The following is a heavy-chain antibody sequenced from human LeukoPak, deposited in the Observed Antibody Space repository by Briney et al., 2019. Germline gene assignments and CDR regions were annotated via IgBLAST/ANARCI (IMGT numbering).Heavy chain of an antibody. D-gene: IGHD3-3*01. CDR1: GFTFSSYG. V-gene: IGHV3-30*02. Sequence: GGSLRLSCAASGFTFSSYGMHWVRQAPGKGLEWVAFIRYDGSDKFYADSVKGRFTISRDNSKNTLYLQMNSLRPEDTAVYYCARVKARVTPITIFGVVIRGDFYYYYYYMDVWGKGTTVTVSS. CDR3: ARVKARVTPITIFGVVIRGDFYYYYYYMDV. J-gene: IGHJ6*03. CDR2: IRYDGSDK.